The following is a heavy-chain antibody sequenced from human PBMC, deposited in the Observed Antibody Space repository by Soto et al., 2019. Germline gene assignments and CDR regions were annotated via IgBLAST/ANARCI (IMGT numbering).Heavy chain of an antibody. J-gene: IGHJ4*02. Sequence: SETLSLTCTVSGGSISSYYWSWIRQPPGKGLEWIGNIYYSGSTNYNPSLKSRVTISVDTSKNQFSLKLSSVTAADTAVYYCARRAYSSSFFDYWGQGTLVTVSS. CDR3: ARRAYSSSFFDY. D-gene: IGHD6-6*01. CDR2: IYYSGST. CDR1: GGSISSYY. V-gene: IGHV4-59*08.